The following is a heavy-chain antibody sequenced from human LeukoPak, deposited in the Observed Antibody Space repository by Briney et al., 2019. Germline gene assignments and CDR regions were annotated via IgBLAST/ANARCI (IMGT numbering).Heavy chain of an antibody. CDR3: TTVALQANDDQENYYYGMDV. J-gene: IGHJ6*02. D-gene: IGHD1-1*01. Sequence: GGSLRLSCAASGFTFSSYGMHWVRQAPGKGLEWVGRIKSKTDGGTTDYAAPVKGRFTISRDDSKNTLYLQMNSLKTEDTAAYYCTTVALQANDDQENYYYGMDVWGQGTTVTVSS. CDR1: GFTFSSYG. V-gene: IGHV3-15*01. CDR2: IKSKTDGGTT.